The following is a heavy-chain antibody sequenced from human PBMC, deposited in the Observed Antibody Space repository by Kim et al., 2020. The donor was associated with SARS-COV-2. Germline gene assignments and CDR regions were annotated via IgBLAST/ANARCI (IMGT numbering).Heavy chain of an antibody. Sequence: GGSLRLSCAASGFTFSSYEMNWVRQAPGKGLEWVAYISSRGMTKYYADSVKGRFTISRDNAKNSLYLQMNSLRAEDTAVYYCARTGSGGGNYFDYWGQGTLVTVSS. D-gene: IGHD2-15*01. CDR1: GFTFSSYE. J-gene: IGHJ4*02. V-gene: IGHV3-48*03. CDR3: ARTGSGGGNYFDY. CDR2: ISSRGMTK.